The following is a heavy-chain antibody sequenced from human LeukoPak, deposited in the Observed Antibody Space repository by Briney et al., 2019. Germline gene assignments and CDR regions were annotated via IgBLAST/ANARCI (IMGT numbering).Heavy chain of an antibody. CDR2: INHSGST. CDR1: GGSFSGYY. J-gene: IGHJ3*02. CDR3: ARGLAYSYGYDAFDI. Sequence: PSETLSLTCAVYGGSFSGYYWSWIRQPPGKGLEWIGEINHSGSTNYNPPLKSRVTISVDTSKNQFSLKLSSVTAADTAVYYCARGLAYSYGYDAFDIWGQGTMVTVSS. D-gene: IGHD5-18*01. V-gene: IGHV4-34*01.